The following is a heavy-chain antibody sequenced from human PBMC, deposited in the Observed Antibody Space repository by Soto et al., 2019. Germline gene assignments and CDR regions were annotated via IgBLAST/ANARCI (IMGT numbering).Heavy chain of an antibody. Sequence: ASVKVSCKASGGTFSSYAISWVRQAPGQGLEWMGGIIPIFGTANYAQKFQGRVTITADESTSTAYIELSSLRSEDTAVYYCARGVIAAAGMNWFDPWGQGTLVTAPQ. CDR1: GGTFSSYA. CDR3: ARGVIAAAGMNWFDP. D-gene: IGHD6-13*01. J-gene: IGHJ5*02. CDR2: IIPIFGTA. V-gene: IGHV1-69*13.